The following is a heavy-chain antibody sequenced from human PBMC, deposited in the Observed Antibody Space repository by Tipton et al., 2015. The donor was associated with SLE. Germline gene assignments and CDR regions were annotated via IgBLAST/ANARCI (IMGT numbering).Heavy chain of an antibody. D-gene: IGHD3-3*01. CDR2: IYYSGST. J-gene: IGHJ4*02. CDR3: ARGGFLEWFSLDY. Sequence: TLSLTCTVSGGSISSSSYYWGWIRQPPGKGLEWIGRIYYSGSTYYNPSLKSRVTISVDTSKNQFSLKLSSVTAADTAVYYCARGGFLEWFSLDYWGQGTLVTVSS. CDR1: GGSISSSSYY. V-gene: IGHV4-39*07.